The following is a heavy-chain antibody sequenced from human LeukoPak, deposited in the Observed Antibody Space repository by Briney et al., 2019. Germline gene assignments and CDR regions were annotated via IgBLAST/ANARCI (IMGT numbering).Heavy chain of an antibody. CDR1: GFTFSSYS. J-gene: IGHJ4*02. CDR2: ISSSSSTI. CDR3: ARDQQQLASPLDY. D-gene: IGHD6-13*01. Sequence: GGSLRLSCAASGFTFSSYSMNWVRQAPGKGLEWVSYISSSSSTIYYADSVKGRFTISRDNAKNSQYLQMNSLRDEDTAVYYCARDQQQLASPLDYWGQGTLVTVSS. V-gene: IGHV3-48*02.